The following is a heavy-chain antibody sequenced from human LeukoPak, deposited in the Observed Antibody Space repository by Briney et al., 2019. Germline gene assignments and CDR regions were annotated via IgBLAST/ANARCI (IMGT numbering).Heavy chain of an antibody. Sequence: GRPLRLSCAASGFTFSSYEVNWVRQAPGKGLEWVSYIRSRGSTIYYADSVKGRFTISRDNAKNSLYLQMNSLRAEDTAVYYCARDQYHYYGMDVWGQGTTVTVSS. CDR2: IRSRGSTI. J-gene: IGHJ6*02. V-gene: IGHV3-48*03. D-gene: IGHD4-11*01. CDR1: GFTFSSYE. CDR3: ARDQYHYYGMDV.